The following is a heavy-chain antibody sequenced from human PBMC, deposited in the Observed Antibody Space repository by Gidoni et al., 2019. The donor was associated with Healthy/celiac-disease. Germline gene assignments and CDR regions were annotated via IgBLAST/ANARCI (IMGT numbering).Heavy chain of an antibody. V-gene: IGHV4-4*07. Sequence: QVQLQESGPGLVKPSETLSLTCTVSGGSISSSHWSWIRQPAGKGLEWIGRIYTSGSTNYNPSLKSRVTMSVDTSKNQFSLKLSSVTAADTAVYYCAREGSGAAAGGLGAFDIWGQGTMVTVSS. D-gene: IGHD6-13*01. CDR3: AREGSGAAAGGLGAFDI. CDR1: GGSISSSH. J-gene: IGHJ3*02. CDR2: IYTSGST.